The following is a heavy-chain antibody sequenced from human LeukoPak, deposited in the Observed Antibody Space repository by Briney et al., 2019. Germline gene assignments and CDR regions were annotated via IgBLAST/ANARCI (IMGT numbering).Heavy chain of an antibody. D-gene: IGHD3-10*01. CDR1: GGSISSDAYR. CDR3: ARAYMVRGVIMLDP. V-gene: IGHV4-61*08. Sequence: PSETLSLTCTVSGGSISSDAYRWGWIRQPPGKGLEWIGYIYYSGSTNYNPSLKSRVTISVDTSKNQFSLKLSSVTAADTAVYYCARAYMVRGVIMLDPWGQGTLVTVSS. CDR2: IYYSGST. J-gene: IGHJ5*02.